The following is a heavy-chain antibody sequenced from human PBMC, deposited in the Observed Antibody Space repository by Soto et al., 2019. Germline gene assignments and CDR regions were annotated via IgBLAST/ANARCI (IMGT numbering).Heavy chain of an antibody. CDR1: GFTFSGFW. CDR2: INGDGSVT. Sequence: EVELVESGGGLVQPGGSLRLSCTASGFTFSGFWMHWVRQAPGKGLVWVSRINGDGSVTNYADSVKGRCTISRDNANNTLYLPIRTLRAELSSGLCWGIVIKASRRGAVDYWDQGELVSVSS. CDR3: GIVIKASRRGAVDY. V-gene: IGHV3-74*01. J-gene: IGHJ4*02. D-gene: IGHD3-16*01.